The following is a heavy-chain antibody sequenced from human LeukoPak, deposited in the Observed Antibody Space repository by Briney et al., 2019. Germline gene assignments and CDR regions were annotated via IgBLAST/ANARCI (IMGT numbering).Heavy chain of an antibody. Sequence: PGGSLRLSCAASGFTFSSYAMSWVRQAPGKGLEWVSAISGSGGSTYYADSVKGRFTISRDNSENTLYLQMNSLRAEDTAVYYCAKDITYYGDLDYWGQGTLVTVSS. D-gene: IGHD4-17*01. CDR1: GFTFSSYA. CDR2: ISGSGGST. CDR3: AKDITYYGDLDY. J-gene: IGHJ4*02. V-gene: IGHV3-23*01.